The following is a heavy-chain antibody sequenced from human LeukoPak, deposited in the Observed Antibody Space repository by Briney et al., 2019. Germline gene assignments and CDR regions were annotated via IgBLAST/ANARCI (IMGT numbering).Heavy chain of an antibody. V-gene: IGHV3-7*01. Sequence: GGSLRLSCAASGFTFSSYWMSWVRQAPGKGLEWVANIKQDGSEKYYVDSVKGRFTISRDNAKNSLYLQMNSLRAEDTAVYYCARDRYYYDSSGYLNHWGQGTLVTVSS. CDR3: ARDRYYYDSSGYLNH. CDR2: IKQDGSEK. J-gene: IGHJ5*02. D-gene: IGHD3-22*01. CDR1: GFTFSSYW.